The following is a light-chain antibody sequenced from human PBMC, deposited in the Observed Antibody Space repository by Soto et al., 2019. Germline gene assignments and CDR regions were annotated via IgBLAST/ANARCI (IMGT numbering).Light chain of an antibody. CDR1: QSISNY. J-gene: IGKJ4*01. V-gene: IGKV1-39*01. CDR2: AAS. CDR3: QQSYGTPLT. Sequence: DMEMTQSPSSLSASVGDRVTITCRASQSISNYLNWYQHKPGKVPKLLIYAASSLQSGVPTRFSGSGSGTHFTLTINSLQPEDFATYYCQQSYGTPLTFGGGTKIEI.